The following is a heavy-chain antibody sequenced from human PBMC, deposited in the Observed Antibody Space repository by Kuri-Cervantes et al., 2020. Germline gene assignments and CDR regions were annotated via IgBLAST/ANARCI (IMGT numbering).Heavy chain of an antibody. CDR1: GGSISSYY. CDR2: IYHSGST. CDR3: ARDTGDYYDSSGCLDY. V-gene: IGHV4-59*12. Sequence: SETLSLTCTVFGGSISSYYWSWVRQPPGKGLEWIGEIYHSGSTNYNPSLKSRVTISVDKSKNQFSLKLSSVTAADTAVHYCARDTGDYYDSSGCLDYWGQGTLVTVSS. D-gene: IGHD3-22*01. J-gene: IGHJ4*02.